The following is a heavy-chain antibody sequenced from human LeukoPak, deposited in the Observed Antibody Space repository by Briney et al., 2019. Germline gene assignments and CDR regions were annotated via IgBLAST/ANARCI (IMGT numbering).Heavy chain of an antibody. CDR3: AKGGAGHYYGMDV. D-gene: IGHD3-16*01. CDR2: ISGSGTST. V-gene: IGHV3-23*01. CDR1: GFTFSSYG. J-gene: IGHJ6*02. Sequence: PGGSLRLSCAASGFTFSSYGMSCVRQAPGKGLEWVSAISGSGTSTYYADSVKGRFTISRDNSKNTLSLQMNSLRAEDTAVYYCAKGGAGHYYGMDVWGQGTTVTVSS.